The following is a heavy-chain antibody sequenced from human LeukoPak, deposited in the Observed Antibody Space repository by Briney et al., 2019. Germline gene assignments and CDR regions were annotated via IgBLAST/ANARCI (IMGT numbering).Heavy chain of an antibody. D-gene: IGHD6-13*01. CDR1: GFTVDDYA. CDR3: ARGKAAARLYYFDY. Sequence: GALRLSCAASGFTVDDYAMHWVRQAPGKGLEWVSGINWNGGSTGYADSVKGRFTISRDNAKNSLYLQMNSLRAEDTALYYCARGKAAARLYYFDYWGQGTLVTVSS. J-gene: IGHJ4*02. V-gene: IGHV3-20*04. CDR2: INWNGGST.